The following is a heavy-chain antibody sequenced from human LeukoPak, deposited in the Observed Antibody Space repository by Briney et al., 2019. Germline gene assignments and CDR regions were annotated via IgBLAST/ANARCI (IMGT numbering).Heavy chain of an antibody. CDR2: INPNSGGT. CDR3: ARGIVVVVAASHPSDY. J-gene: IGHJ4*02. V-gene: IGHV1-2*02. CDR1: GYTFTGYY. Sequence: ASVKVSCKASGYTFTGYYMHWVRQAPGQGLEWMGWINPNSGGTNYAQKFQGRVTMTRDTSISTAYMELSRLRSDDTAVYYCARGIVVVVAASHPSDYWGQGTLVTVSS. D-gene: IGHD2-15*01.